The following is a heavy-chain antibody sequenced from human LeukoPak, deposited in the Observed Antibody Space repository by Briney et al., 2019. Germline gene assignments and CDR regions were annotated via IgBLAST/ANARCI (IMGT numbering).Heavy chain of an antibody. J-gene: IGHJ5*02. D-gene: IGHD3-16*01. CDR3: GKEGGA. CDR1: GFRFSDFT. Sequence: GGSLRLSCAASGFRFSDFTMTWVRQAPGKGPEWVSAIGGRGGSTYYADSVGGRFTISRDNSKDMVYLQMNSLKVEDTVTYYCGKEGGAWGQGTKVTVSS. V-gene: IGHV3-23*01. CDR2: IGGRGGST.